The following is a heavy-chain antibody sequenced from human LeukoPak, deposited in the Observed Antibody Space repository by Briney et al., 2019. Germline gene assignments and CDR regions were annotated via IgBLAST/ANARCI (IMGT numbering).Heavy chain of an antibody. CDR2: ISSSSSYI. D-gene: IGHD3-9*01. Sequence: GGSLRLSCAASGFTFSSYSMNWVRQAPGKGLEWLSSISSSSSYIYYADSVKGRFTISRDNAKNSLYLQMNSLRAEDTAVYYCARGTSTAYFQLYFASWGQGTLVTVSS. CDR3: ARGTSTAYFQLYFAS. CDR1: GFTFSSYS. V-gene: IGHV3-21*04. J-gene: IGHJ4*02.